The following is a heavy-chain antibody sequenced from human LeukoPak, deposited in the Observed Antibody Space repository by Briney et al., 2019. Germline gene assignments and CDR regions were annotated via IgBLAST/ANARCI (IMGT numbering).Heavy chain of an antibody. J-gene: IGHJ4*02. CDR1: GFIFNNYA. CDR3: ARGLAFSFDY. Sequence: PGGSLRLSCAGSGFIFNNYAMHWVRQPPGKGLEWVSGISWNSGTIDYADSVRGRFTISRDNVKNSLQLQMNSLRDEDTAVYYCARGLAFSFDYWGQGTLLTVSS. CDR2: ISWNSGTI. V-gene: IGHV3-9*01.